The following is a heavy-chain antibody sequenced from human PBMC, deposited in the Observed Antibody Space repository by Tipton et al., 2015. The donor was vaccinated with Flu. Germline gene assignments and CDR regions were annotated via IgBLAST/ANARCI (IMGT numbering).Heavy chain of an antibody. CDR3: ARRDYSNYVSDPKNWFDP. V-gene: IGHV4-34*01. Sequence: TLSLTCPVDSPTLSGHSWSWVRQSPGKGLEWLGEIPPDGRTNHNPSLKSRVTISVDTSKNQFSLRLNSVTAADTAVYYCARRDYSNYVSDPKNWFDPWGQGTLVTVSS. J-gene: IGHJ5*02. D-gene: IGHD4-11*01. CDR2: IPPDGRT. CDR1: SPTLSGHS.